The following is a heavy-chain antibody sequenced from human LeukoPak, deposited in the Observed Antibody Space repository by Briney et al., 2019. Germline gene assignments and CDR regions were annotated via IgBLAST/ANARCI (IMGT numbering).Heavy chain of an antibody. D-gene: IGHD1-26*01. CDR3: ARGLPSGNYYDY. CDR1: GGSISSGGYY. J-gene: IGHJ4*02. V-gene: IGHV4-31*03. CDR2: IYYSGST. Sequence: SETLSLTCTVSGGSISSGGYYWSWIRQHPGKGLEWIGYIYYSGSTYYNPSLKSRVTISVDTSKNQFSLKLSSVTAADTAVYYCARGLPSGNYYDYWGQGTLVTVSS.